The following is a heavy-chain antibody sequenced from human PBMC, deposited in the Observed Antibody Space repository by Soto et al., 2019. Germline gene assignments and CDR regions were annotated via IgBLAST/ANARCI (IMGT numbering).Heavy chain of an antibody. CDR2: ITSTSIYI. V-gene: IGHV3-21*01. D-gene: IGHD1-1*01. CDR1: GFPFSNFD. CDR3: ARDLAGGNYYYHGMDV. Sequence: EVQLVESGGGLVKPGGSLRLSCAASGFPFSNFDMNWVRQAPAKGLEWVSSITSTSIYIYYADSVKARFTVTRDNAKNSPYLQMDSLRAEEAAVYYCARDLAGGNYYYHGMDVWGQGTTVTVS. J-gene: IGHJ6*02.